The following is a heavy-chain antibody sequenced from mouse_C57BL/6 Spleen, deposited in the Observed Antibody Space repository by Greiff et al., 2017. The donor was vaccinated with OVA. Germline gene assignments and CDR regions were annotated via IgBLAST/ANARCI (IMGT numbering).Heavy chain of an antibody. CDR3: ARRDDYDGGDAMDY. V-gene: IGHV1-50*01. Sequence: QVQLQQPGAELVKPGASVKLSCKASGYTFTSYWMQWVKQRPGQGLEWIGEFDPSDSYTNYNQKFKGKATLTVDTSSSTAYMQLSSLTSEDSAVYYCARRDDYDGGDAMDYWGQGTSVTVSS. CDR2: FDPSDSYT. D-gene: IGHD2-4*01. CDR1: GYTFTSYW. J-gene: IGHJ4*01.